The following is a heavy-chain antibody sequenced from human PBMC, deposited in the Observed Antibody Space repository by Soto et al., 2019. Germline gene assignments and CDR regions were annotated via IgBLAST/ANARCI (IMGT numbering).Heavy chain of an antibody. CDR1: GYTFTSYH. CDR3: SREKGRLVGATTNDAFDI. J-gene: IGHJ3*02. V-gene: IGHV1-46*04. Sequence: QVQLVQPGAEVKKPGASVKVSCKASGYTFTSYHMHWVRQAPQQGHERLGIITRTGCSTSYAQKLQGRFTMTSDTATSTVYMEVSSLRSEDTAVYYLSREKGRLVGATTNDAFDIWGQGTMVSVSS. CDR2: ITRTGCST. D-gene: IGHD1-26*01.